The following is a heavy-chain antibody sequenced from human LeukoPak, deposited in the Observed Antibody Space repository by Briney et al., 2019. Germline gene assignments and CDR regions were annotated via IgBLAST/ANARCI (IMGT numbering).Heavy chain of an antibody. Sequence: PSQTLSLTCAVSGGSISSGGYSWSRIRQPPGKGLEWIGYIYHSGSTYYNPSHKSRVTISVDRSKNQFSLKLSSVTAADTAVYYCARDRGGTLDYWGQGTLVTVSS. V-gene: IGHV4-30-2*01. CDR2: IYHSGST. CDR3: ARDRGGTLDY. D-gene: IGHD1-14*01. CDR1: GGSISSGGYS. J-gene: IGHJ4*02.